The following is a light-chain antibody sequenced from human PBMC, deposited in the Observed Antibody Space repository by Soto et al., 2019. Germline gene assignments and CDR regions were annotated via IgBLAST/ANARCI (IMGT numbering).Light chain of an antibody. Sequence: EIVLTQSPGTLSLSPGERATLSCRASQSVSSSYLAWYQQKPGQAPRLLIYGASSRATGIPDRFSGSGSGTDFTRPISRLEPEDFAVYYCQQYGSSPRAFTFGPGTKVDIK. CDR1: QSVSSSY. CDR3: QQYGSSPRAFT. J-gene: IGKJ3*01. V-gene: IGKV3-20*01. CDR2: GAS.